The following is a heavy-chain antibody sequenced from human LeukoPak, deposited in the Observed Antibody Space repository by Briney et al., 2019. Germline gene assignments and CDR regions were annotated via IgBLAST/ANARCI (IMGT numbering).Heavy chain of an antibody. D-gene: IGHD6-19*01. CDR3: ALLAVASDFDY. J-gene: IGHJ4*02. CDR2: IGSSGTTI. Sequence: PGGSLRLSCTASGFTFSDCDMNWFRQAPGKGLEWVSNIGSSGTTIYYADSVKGRFSISRDNAKSSLYLQMNSLRVEDTAVYYCALLAVASDFDYWGQGALVTVSS. V-gene: IGHV3-48*03. CDR1: GFTFSDCD.